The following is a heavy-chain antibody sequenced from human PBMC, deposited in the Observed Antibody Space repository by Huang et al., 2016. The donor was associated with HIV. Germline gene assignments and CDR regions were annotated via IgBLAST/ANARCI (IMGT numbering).Heavy chain of an antibody. Sequence: VQLVQSGAEVKKPGESLKISCKGSGYSFSSYWIAWVRPMPGKGLEWMGIIFPDDSDTTYSPSFEGQVTISADKSSGTAYLQWSSLKASDTAMYYCARRFSSSSGYFDYWGQGSLVTVSS. D-gene: IGHD6-6*01. CDR1: GYSFSSYW. V-gene: IGHV5-51*01. CDR2: IFPDDSDT. J-gene: IGHJ4*02. CDR3: ARRFSSSSGYFDY.